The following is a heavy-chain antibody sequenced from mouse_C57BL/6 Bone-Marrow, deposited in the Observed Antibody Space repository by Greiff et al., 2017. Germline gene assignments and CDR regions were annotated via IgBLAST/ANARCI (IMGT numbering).Heavy chain of an antibody. J-gene: IGHJ2*01. CDR2: INPSSGYT. Sequence: QVQLQQSGAELAKPGASVKLSCKASGYTFTSYWMHWVKQRPGQGLEWIGYINPSSGYTKYNQKFKDKAPLTADKSSSTAYMQLSSLTYEDSAVYYCARGGWLLYFDYWGQGTTLTVSS. V-gene: IGHV1-7*01. D-gene: IGHD2-3*01. CDR1: GYTFTSYW. CDR3: ARGGWLLYFDY.